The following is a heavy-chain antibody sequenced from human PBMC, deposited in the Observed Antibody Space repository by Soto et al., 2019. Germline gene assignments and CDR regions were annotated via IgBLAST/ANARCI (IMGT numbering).Heavy chain of an antibody. CDR3: AKEPPAMVRGVPFDY. V-gene: IGHV3-30*18. CDR1: GFTFXSYG. Sequence: GGSLRLSCASSGFTFXSYGMHLVRQAPGKGLEWVAVISYDGSNKYYADSVKGRFTISRDNSKNTLYLQMNSLRAEDTAVYYCAKEPPAMVRGVPFDYWGQGTLVTVSS. J-gene: IGHJ4*02. D-gene: IGHD3-10*01. CDR2: ISYDGSNK.